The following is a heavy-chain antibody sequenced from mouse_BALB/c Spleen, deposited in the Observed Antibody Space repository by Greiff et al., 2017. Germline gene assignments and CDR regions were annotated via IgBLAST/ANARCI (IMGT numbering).Heavy chain of an antibody. D-gene: IGHD2-4*01. V-gene: IGHV5-12-2*01. J-gene: IGHJ4*01. CDR2: ISNGGGST. CDR3: ARQYDYGRYAMDY. CDR1: GFTFSSYT. Sequence: EVMLVESGGGLVQPGGSLKLSCAASGFTFSSYTMSWVRQTPEKRLEWVAYISNGGGSTYYPDTVKGRFTISRDNAKNTLYLQMSSLKSEDTAMYYCARQYDYGRYAMDYWGQGTSVTVSS.